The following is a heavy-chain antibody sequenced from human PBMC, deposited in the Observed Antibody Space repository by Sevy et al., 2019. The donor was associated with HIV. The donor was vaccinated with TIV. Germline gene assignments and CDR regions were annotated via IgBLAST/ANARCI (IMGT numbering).Heavy chain of an antibody. CDR3: ASLNCGGDCYSNYYFDY. CDR2: IIPIFGTA. D-gene: IGHD2-21*02. CDR1: GGTFSSYA. Sequence: ASVKVSCKASGGTFSSYAISWVRQAPGQGLEWMGGIIPIFGTANYAQKFQGRVTITADESTSTACMELSSLRSEDTAVYYCASLNCGGDCYSNYYFDYWGQGTLVTVSS. V-gene: IGHV1-69*13. J-gene: IGHJ4*02.